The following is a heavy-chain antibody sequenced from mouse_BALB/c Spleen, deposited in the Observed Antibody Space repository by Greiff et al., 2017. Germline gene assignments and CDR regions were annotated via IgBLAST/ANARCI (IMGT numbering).Heavy chain of an antibody. CDR3: ARDGYYGAMDY. D-gene: IGHD2-3*01. J-gene: IGHJ4*01. Sequence: EVKLVESGGGLVKPGGSLKLSCAASGFTFSDYYMYWVRQTPEKRLEWVATISDGGSYTYYPDSVKGRFTISRDNAKNNLYLQMSSLKSEDTAMYYCARDGYYGAMDYWGQGTSVTVSS. V-gene: IGHV5-4*02. CDR2: ISDGGSYT. CDR1: GFTFSDYY.